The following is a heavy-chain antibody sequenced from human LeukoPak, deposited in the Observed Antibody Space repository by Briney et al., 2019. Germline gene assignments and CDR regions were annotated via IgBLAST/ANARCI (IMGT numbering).Heavy chain of an antibody. D-gene: IGHD5-24*01. CDR1: GGSISSYY. Sequence: PSETLSLTCTVSGGSISSYYWSWIRQPAGKGLEWIGRIYTSGSTNYNPSLKGRVTMSVDTSENQFSLKLSSVTAADTAVYYCARDGEMATITRAYFDYWGQGTLVTVSS. V-gene: IGHV4-4*07. CDR3: ARDGEMATITRAYFDY. J-gene: IGHJ4*02. CDR2: IYTSGST.